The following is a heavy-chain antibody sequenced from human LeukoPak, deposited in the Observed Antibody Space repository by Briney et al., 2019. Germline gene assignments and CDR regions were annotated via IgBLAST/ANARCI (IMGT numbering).Heavy chain of an antibody. CDR3: ARVYGSGSYYNGYYYYYMDV. CDR2: IYYSGST. V-gene: IGHV4-39*01. D-gene: IGHD3-10*01. J-gene: IGHJ6*03. Sequence: SETLSLTCTVSGGSISSSSYYWGWIRQPPGKGLEWIGSIYYSGSTYYNPSLKSRVTISVDTSKNQFSLKLSSVTAADTAVYYCARVYGSGSYYNGYYYYYMDVWGKGTAVTISS. CDR1: GGSISSSSYY.